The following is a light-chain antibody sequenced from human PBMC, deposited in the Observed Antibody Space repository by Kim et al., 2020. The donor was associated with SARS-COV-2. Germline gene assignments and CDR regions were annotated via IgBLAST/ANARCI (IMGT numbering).Light chain of an antibody. Sequence: AAISCRSSQSLVYSDGDIYLNWYHQRPGKAPRRLIYKVSNWDCGVPDRFSGSGSGTDFTLQISRVEAEDVGVYYCMQDTHWPFTFGPGTKVDIK. CDR3: MQDTHWPFT. CDR1: QSLVYSDGDIY. J-gene: IGKJ3*01. CDR2: KVS. V-gene: IGKV2D-30*01.